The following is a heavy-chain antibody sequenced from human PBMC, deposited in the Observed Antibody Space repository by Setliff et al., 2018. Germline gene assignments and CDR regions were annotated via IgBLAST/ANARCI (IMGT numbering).Heavy chain of an antibody. CDR1: GGSISSGSYY. V-gene: IGHV4-61*01. CDR2: IYYIGST. CDR3: ARERSYYYDSSGFYYEGRHFDY. D-gene: IGHD3-22*01. Sequence: SETLSLTCTVSGGSISSGSYYWTWIRQHPGKGLEWIGYIYYIGSTNYNPSLKSRVTISLDTSKNQFSLKLSFVTAADTAVYYCARERSYYYDSSGFYYEGRHFDYWGQGTLVTVSS. J-gene: IGHJ4*02.